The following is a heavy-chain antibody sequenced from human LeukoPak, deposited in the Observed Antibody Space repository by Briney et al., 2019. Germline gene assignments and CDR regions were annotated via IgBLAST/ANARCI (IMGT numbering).Heavy chain of an antibody. V-gene: IGHV4-34*01. CDR3: ARGVGIVGATTRAFDI. Sequence: PSETLSLTCAVYGGSFSGYYWSWIRQPPGKGLEWIGEINHSGSTNYNPSLKSRVTISVDTSKNQFSLKLSSVTAADTAVYYCARGVGIVGATTRAFDIWGQGTMVTVSS. D-gene: IGHD1-26*01. CDR2: INHSGST. CDR1: GGSFSGYY. J-gene: IGHJ3*02.